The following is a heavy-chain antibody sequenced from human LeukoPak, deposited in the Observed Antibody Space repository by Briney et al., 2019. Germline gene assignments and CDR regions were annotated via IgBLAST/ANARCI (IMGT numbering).Heavy chain of an antibody. CDR2: ISSSGSTI. J-gene: IGHJ6*02. D-gene: IGHD1-7*01. V-gene: IGHV3-48*03. CDR3: ATHMANLISYYYYGLDV. Sequence: QPGGSLRLSCAASGFTFSSYEMNWVRQAPGKGLEWVSYISSSGSTIYYADSVKGRFTTSRDNAKNSLYLQMNSLRAEDTAVYYCATHMANLISYYYYGLDVWGQGTTVTVSS. CDR1: GFTFSSYE.